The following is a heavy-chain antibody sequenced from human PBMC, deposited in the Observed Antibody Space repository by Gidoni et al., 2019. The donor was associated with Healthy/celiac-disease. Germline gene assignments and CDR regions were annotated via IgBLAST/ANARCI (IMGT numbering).Heavy chain of an antibody. D-gene: IGHD1-26*01. Sequence: QVQLVESGGGVVEPGRSLRLSCSASGFTFSSYAMHWVRQAPGQGLEWVAVISYEGSNKYYADSVKGRFTIARDNSKNTLYLQMNSLRAEDTAVYYCARGERSRELLVNYWGQGTLVTVSS. CDR3: ARGERSRELLVNY. CDR1: GFTFSSYA. J-gene: IGHJ4*02. V-gene: IGHV3-30*01. CDR2: ISYEGSNK.